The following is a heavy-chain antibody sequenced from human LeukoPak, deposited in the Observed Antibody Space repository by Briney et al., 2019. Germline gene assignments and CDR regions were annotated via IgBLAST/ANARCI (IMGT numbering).Heavy chain of an antibody. CDR3: ARVGCGGDCRAYFQH. V-gene: IGHV7-4-1*02. J-gene: IGHJ1*01. D-gene: IGHD2-21*02. CDR2: INTNTGNP. CDR1: GYTFTSYA. Sequence: GASVKVSCKASGYTFTSYAMNWVRLAPGQGLEWMGWINTNTGNPTYAQGFTGRFVFSLDTSVSTAYLQISSLKAEDTAVYYCARVGCGGDCRAYFQHWGQGTLVTVSS.